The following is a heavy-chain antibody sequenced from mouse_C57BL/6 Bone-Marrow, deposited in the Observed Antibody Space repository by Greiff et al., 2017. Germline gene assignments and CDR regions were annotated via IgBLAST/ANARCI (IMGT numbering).Heavy chain of an antibody. J-gene: IGHJ2*01. Sequence: QVQLQQPGAELVKPGASVKLSCKASGYTFTSYWMQWVKQRPGQGLEWIGEIDPSDSYTNYNQKFKGKATVTVATSSSTAYMQLSSLTSEDSAVYDRARYWAIGMDYGGQGTTLTVSS. CDR1: GYTFTSYW. CDR3: ARYWAIGMDY. D-gene: IGHD2-14*01. CDR2: IDPSDSYT. V-gene: IGHV1-50*01.